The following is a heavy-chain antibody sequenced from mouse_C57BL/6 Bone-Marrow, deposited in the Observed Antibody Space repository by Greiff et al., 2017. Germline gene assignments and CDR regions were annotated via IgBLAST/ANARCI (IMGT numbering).Heavy chain of an antibody. CDR1: GYTFTSYW. Sequence: QVQLQQPGAELVKPGASVKLSCKASGYTFTSYWMHWVKQRPGHGLEWIGEIDPSDSYTNYNQKFKGKSTLTVDKSSSTADMQLSSLTSEDSAVYYCARGDRYFDVWGTGTTVTVSS. CDR3: ARGDRYFDV. J-gene: IGHJ1*03. CDR2: IDPSDSYT. V-gene: IGHV1-69*01.